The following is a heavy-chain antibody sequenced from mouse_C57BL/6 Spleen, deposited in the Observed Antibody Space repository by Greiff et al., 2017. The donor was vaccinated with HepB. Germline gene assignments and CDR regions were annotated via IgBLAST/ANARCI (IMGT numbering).Heavy chain of an antibody. CDR2: ISGGGGNT. CDR1: GFTFSSYT. D-gene: IGHD2-5*01. CDR3: ARPYYSNYGFAY. V-gene: IGHV5-9*01. J-gene: IGHJ3*01. Sequence: EVMLVESGGGLVKPGGSLKLSCAVSGFTFSSYTMSWVRQTPEKRLEWVATISGGGGNTYYPDSVKGRFTISRDNAKNSLYLQMSSLRSEDTALYYCARPYYSNYGFAYWGQGTLVTVSA.